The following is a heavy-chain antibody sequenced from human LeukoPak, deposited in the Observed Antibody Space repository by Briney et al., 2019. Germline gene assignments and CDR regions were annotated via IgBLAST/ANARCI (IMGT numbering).Heavy chain of an antibody. J-gene: IGHJ6*02. CDR1: GDSINNYY. V-gene: IGHV4-59*08. D-gene: IGHD1-26*01. Sequence: SETLSLTCTASGDSINNYYWSWIRQPPGKGLEWIGYISYSGTPDYNPSLKSRVTISLDTSRNQFSLQLSSVTAADTAVYYCARQKWDRLTYYYYGMDVWGQGTTVTVSS. CDR2: ISYSGTP. CDR3: ARQKWDRLTYYYYGMDV.